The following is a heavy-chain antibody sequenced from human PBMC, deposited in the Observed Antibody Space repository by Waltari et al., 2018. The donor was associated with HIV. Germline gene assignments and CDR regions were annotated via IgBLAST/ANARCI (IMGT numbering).Heavy chain of an antibody. Sequence: EVQLVQSGAEVKKPGESLRISCKGFGYRFTGYWISWVRQMHGKGLEWLGVIGPSDSYMNYSPSVQGHVTISAEKAINTAYLQWSSLKASDSAMYYCARAQGRTMTVEVAFDIWGQGTMVTVSP. CDR2: IGPSDSYM. CDR1: GYRFTGYW. D-gene: IGHD3-22*01. CDR3: ARAQGRTMTVEVAFDI. V-gene: IGHV5-10-1*01. J-gene: IGHJ3*02.